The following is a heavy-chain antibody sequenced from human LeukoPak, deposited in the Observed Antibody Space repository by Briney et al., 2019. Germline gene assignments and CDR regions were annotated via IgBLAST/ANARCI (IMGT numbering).Heavy chain of an antibody. CDR2: IYYSGST. V-gene: IGHV4-59*01. J-gene: IGHJ3*02. CDR1: GGSISSYY. D-gene: IGHD3-16*01. Sequence: PSETLSLTCTVSGGSISSYYWSWIRQPPGKGLEWIGYIYYSGSTNYNPSLKSRVTISVDTSKNQFSLKLSSVTAADTAVYYCATSLGDAFDIWGQGTMVTVSS. CDR3: ATSLGDAFDI.